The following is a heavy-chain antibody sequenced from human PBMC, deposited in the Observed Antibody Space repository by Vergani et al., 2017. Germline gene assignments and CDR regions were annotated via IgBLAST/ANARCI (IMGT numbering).Heavy chain of an antibody. D-gene: IGHD6-6*01. CDR1: GFTSAGYA. Sequence: EVQLEESGGGLVLPGRSLRLPCVASGFTSAGYAMHRVRQAPGKGLGWVSGISWNSNSIGYADSVKGRFTISRDNAKNSLYLQMNSLRAEDTALYYCAKDLGTSSGGGWFDPWGQGTLVTVSS. CDR3: AKDLGTSSGGGWFDP. J-gene: IGHJ5*02. V-gene: IGHV3-9*02. CDR2: ISWNSNSI.